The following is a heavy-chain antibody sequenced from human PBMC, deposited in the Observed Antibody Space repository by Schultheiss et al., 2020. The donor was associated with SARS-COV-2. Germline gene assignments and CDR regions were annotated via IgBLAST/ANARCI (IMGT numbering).Heavy chain of an antibody. CDR1: GFTFSDYY. Sequence: GGSLRLSCAASGFTFSDYYMSWIRQAPGKGLEWVSYISSSGSTIYYADSVKGRFTISRDNAKNSLYLQMNSLRAEDTAVYYCTTDIVVVVAATGNFDYWGQGTLVTVSS. D-gene: IGHD2-15*01. V-gene: IGHV3-11*01. J-gene: IGHJ4*02. CDR3: TTDIVVVVAATGNFDY. CDR2: ISSSGSTI.